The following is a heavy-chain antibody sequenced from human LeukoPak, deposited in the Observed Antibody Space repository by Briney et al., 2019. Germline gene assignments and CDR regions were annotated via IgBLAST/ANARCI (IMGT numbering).Heavy chain of an antibody. V-gene: IGHV5-51*01. D-gene: IGHD6-19*01. J-gene: IGHJ5*02. CDR1: GYSFTSYW. CDR3: ARHAPYNSGWGRFDP. CDR2: IYPGDSET. Sequence: GESLKISCKGSGYSFTSYWIGWVRQMPGKGLEWMGIIYPGDSETRYNPSFQGQVTISVDKSISTAYLHWSSLKASDSAIYYCARHAPYNSGWGRFDPWGQGTLVSVSS.